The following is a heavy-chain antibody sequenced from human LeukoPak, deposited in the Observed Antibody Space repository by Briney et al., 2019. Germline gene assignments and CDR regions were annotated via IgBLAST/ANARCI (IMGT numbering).Heavy chain of an antibody. V-gene: IGHV2-70*11. J-gene: IGHJ6*03. D-gene: IGHD5-12*01. CDR1: GFSLSTSGMC. CDR2: IDWDDDK. Sequence: SGPALVKPTQTLTLTCTFSGFSLSTSGMCVSWIRQPPGKALEWLARIDWDDDKYYSTSLKTRLTISKDTSKNQVVLTMTNMDPVDTATYYYARGYERTYYYYYMDAWGKGTTVTVSS. CDR3: ARGYERTYYYYYMDA.